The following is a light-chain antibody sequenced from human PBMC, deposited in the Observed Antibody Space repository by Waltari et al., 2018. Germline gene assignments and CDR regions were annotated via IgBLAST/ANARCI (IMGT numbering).Light chain of an antibody. J-gene: IGLJ2*01. CDR3: SSYTSSNSVV. CDR1: SSDVGSYNR. Sequence: QSALTQPLSVSGSPGQSVTIPCTGTSSDVGSYNRVSWYQQPPGTAPNLMIYEVSYRPSGVPDRFSGSKSGNTASLTISGLQAEDEADYYCSSYTSSNSVVFGGGTNLTVL. V-gene: IGLV2-18*02. CDR2: EVS.